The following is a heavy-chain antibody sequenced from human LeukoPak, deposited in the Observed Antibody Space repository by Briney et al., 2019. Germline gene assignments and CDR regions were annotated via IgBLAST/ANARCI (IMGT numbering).Heavy chain of an antibody. J-gene: IGHJ6*02. D-gene: IGHD3-22*01. CDR2: INHSGST. V-gene: IGHV4-34*01. Sequence: SETLSLTCAVYGGSFSGYYWGWICQPPGKGLEWIGEINHSGSTNYNPSLESRVTISVDTSKNQFSLKLSSVTAADTAVYYCARGVPELVVYYYYGMDVWGHGTTVTVSS. CDR1: GGSFSGYY. CDR3: ARGVPELVVYYYYGMDV.